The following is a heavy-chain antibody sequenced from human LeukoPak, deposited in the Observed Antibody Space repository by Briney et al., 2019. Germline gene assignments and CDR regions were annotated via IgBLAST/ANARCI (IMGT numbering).Heavy chain of an antibody. J-gene: IGHJ4*02. CDR3: ARLPVYYFDY. D-gene: IGHD2-8*01. CDR2: VSNSGDYI. V-gene: IGHV3-21*04. CDR1: GFSFSSYR. Sequence: GGSLRLSCAASGFSFSSYRMNWVRQAPGKGLEWVSSVSNSGDYIHYADSVKGRFTISRDNSKNSLYLQMNSLRAEDTAVYYCARLPVYYFDYWGQGTLVTVSS.